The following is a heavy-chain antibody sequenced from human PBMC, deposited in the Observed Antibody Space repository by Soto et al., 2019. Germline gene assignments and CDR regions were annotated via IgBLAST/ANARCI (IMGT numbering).Heavy chain of an antibody. J-gene: IGHJ4*02. Sequence: GGSLRLSCAASGFSFSSSWMTWVRQAPGKGLEWVASLKEDGNEKYYVDSVKGRFTISRDNGKSSLCLQMNSLTAEDTAIYYCARRRFGDYGHEFDSWGQGTPVTVSS. CDR3: ARRRFGDYGHEFDS. CDR1: GFSFSSSW. CDR2: LKEDGNEK. D-gene: IGHD4-17*01. V-gene: IGHV3-7*01.